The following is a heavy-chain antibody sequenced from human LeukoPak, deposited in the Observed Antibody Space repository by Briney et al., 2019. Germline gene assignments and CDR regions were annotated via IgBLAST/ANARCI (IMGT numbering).Heavy chain of an antibody. Sequence: SETLSLTCTVSGGSISSYYWSWIRQPPGKGLEWIGYIYYSGSTNYNPSLKSRVTISVDTSKNQFSLKLSSVTTADTAVYYCARGGHGGTVKDYWGQGTLVTVPS. CDR1: GGSISSYY. J-gene: IGHJ4*02. CDR2: IYYSGST. D-gene: IGHD4-17*01. V-gene: IGHV4-59*08. CDR3: ARGGHGGTVKDY.